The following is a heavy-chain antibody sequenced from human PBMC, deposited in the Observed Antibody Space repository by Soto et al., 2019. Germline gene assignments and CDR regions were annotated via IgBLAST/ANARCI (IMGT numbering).Heavy chain of an antibody. V-gene: IGHV4-30-4*01. Sequence: QVQLQESGPGLVKPSQTLSLTCTVSGGSISSGDYYWSWIRQPPGKGLEWIGYIYYSGSTYYNPSLKSQVTISVDTSKNQFSLKLSSVTAADTAVYYCARDGHYYDSSGYLDAFDIWGQGTMVTVSS. J-gene: IGHJ3*02. CDR1: GGSISSGDYY. CDR2: IYYSGST. D-gene: IGHD3-22*01. CDR3: ARDGHYYDSSGYLDAFDI.